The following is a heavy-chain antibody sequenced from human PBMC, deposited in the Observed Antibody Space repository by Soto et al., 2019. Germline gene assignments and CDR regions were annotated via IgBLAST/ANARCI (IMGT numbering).Heavy chain of an antibody. CDR3: AGEARNFSAFDI. V-gene: IGHV4-31*03. Sequence: PSETLSLTCTLSGGSISSGGYYWSLSRQHPGKGLEWIGYIYYIGSTYYNPSLKSRVTISVDTYKNQYSLKLRSVTAADAALYYCAGEARNFSAFDIWGQGTMVTVSS. J-gene: IGHJ3*02. CDR2: IYYIGST. CDR1: GGSISSGGYY.